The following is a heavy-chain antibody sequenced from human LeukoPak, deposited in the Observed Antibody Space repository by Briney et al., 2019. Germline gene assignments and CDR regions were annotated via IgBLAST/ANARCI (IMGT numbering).Heavy chain of an antibody. J-gene: IGHJ5*02. CDR3: VSDLCGGDDQ. V-gene: IGHV3-74*01. CDR1: GFTFNSYW. CDR2: IDEDGKTI. Sequence: GGSLRLSCAASGFTFNSYWMHWVRQAPGKGLVWVSRIDEDGKTIDYADFVKGRFTISRDNAKDKLYFQMSSLRDEDTAVYYCVSDLCGGDDQWGRGTLVTVSS. D-gene: IGHD3-3*01.